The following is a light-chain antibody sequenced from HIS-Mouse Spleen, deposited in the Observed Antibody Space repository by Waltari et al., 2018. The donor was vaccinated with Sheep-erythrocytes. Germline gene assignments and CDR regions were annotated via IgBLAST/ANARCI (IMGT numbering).Light chain of an antibody. J-gene: IGLJ3*02. V-gene: IGLV3-10*01. CDR1: AFPKKY. CDR3: YSTDSSGNHWV. Sequence: SYELTQPPSVSVSPGQTARITCSGDAFPKKYAYWYQQKSGQAPVLVLYEDSKRPPGIPWRFSGSTSGTMATLTISGAQVEDEADYYCYSTDSSGNHWVFGGGTKLTVL. CDR2: EDS.